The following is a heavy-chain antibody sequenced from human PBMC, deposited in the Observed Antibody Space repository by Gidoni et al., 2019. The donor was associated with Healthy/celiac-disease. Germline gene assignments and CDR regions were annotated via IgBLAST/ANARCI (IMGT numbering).Heavy chain of an antibody. CDR1: GGPISSGSYY. Sequence: QLQLQDSGSGLVMPSLTLSLSFTVFGGPISSGSYYWGWICQPPGKGLEWIGSIYYSGITYYNPSLKGRVTISVDTSRNQFSLKLSSVTAADTAVYYCARQGGDYVFHYWGQGTLVTVSS. CDR2: IYYSGIT. D-gene: IGHD3-16*01. V-gene: IGHV4-39*01. J-gene: IGHJ4*02. CDR3: ARQGGDYVFHY.